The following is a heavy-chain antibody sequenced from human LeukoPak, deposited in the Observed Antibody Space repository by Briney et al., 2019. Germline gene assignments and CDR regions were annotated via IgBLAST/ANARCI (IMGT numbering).Heavy chain of an antibody. CDR1: GGSIRSSSYY. J-gene: IGHJ4*02. V-gene: IGHV4-39*07. CDR3: ARASSGWGFY. Sequence: PSETLSLTCTVSGGSIRSSSYYWGWIRQPPGKGLEWIGSIYYSGSTYYNPSLKSRVTISVDTSKNQFSLKLSSVSAADTAVYYCARASSGWGFYWGQGTLVTVSS. CDR2: IYYSGST. D-gene: IGHD6-19*01.